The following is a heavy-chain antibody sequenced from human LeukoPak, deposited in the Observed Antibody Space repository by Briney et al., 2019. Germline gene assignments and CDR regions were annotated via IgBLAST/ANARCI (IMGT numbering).Heavy chain of an antibody. Sequence: GESLKISCKGSGYSFTTYWIGWVRPMPGKGLEWTGIIYPGDSDTRYSPSFQGQVTISADKSISTAYLQWSSLKASATAMYYCARLLRNIAAAVYFFDYWGQGTLVTVSS. CDR3: ARLLRNIAAAVYFFDY. V-gene: IGHV5-51*01. CDR2: IYPGDSDT. CDR1: GYSFTTYW. D-gene: IGHD6-13*01. J-gene: IGHJ4*02.